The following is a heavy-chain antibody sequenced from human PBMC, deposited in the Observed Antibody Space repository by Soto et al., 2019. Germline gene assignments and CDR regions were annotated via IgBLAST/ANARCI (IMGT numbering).Heavy chain of an antibody. V-gene: IGHV4-31*03. Sequence: QVQLQESGPGLVKPSQTLSLTCTVSGGSISSGGYYWSWIRQHPGKGLEWIGYIYYSGSTYYNPSLKRRVTISVDTSKNQVSLKLSSVTAADTAVYYCARDNFDSSGYYYEDYWGQGTLVTVSS. D-gene: IGHD3-22*01. CDR3: ARDNFDSSGYYYEDY. J-gene: IGHJ4*02. CDR1: GGSISSGGYY. CDR2: IYYSGST.